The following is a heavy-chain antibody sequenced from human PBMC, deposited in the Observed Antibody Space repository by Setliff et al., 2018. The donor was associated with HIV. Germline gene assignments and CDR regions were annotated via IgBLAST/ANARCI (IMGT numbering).Heavy chain of an antibody. CDR1: GFSLIPRGMS. J-gene: IGHJ4*02. Sequence: SGPTLVNPTQTLTLTCTFSGFSLIPRGMSVSWIRQPPGKALEWLARIDWDDAKYYSTSLKTRLTISKDTSKNQVVLTMTNMDPVDTATYYCARGSESLTYFDNLGPGTLVTVSS. CDR2: IDWDDAK. D-gene: IGHD3-10*01. CDR3: ARGSESLTYFDN. V-gene: IGHV2-70*11.